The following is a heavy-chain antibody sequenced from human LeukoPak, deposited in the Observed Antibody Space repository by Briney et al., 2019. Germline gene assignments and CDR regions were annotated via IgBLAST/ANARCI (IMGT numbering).Heavy chain of an antibody. Sequence: GESLRLSCVASGFVVISNYMAWVRQAPGKGLEWVSGIYTGDTTYSADSVKGRFIMSRDNHKNTVFLQMNSLRAEDTAVYYCARVHPLFGYFGYWGQGSLVTVSS. D-gene: IGHD2-21*01. CDR2: IYTGDTT. J-gene: IGHJ4*02. V-gene: IGHV3-53*01. CDR1: GFVVISNY. CDR3: ARVHPLFGYFGY.